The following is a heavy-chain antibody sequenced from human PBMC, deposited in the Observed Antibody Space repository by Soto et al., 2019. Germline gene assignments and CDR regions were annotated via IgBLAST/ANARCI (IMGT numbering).Heavy chain of an antibody. CDR3: AKESIPSSIAAAAPGYFDY. D-gene: IGHD6-13*01. CDR1: GFTFSSYA. Sequence: GGSLRLSCAASGFTFSSYAMSWVRQAPGKGLEWVSAISGSGGRTYYADSVNGRFTISRDNSKNTLYLQMNSLRAEEPAVYYCAKESIPSSIAAAAPGYFDYWGKGTRVTVS. V-gene: IGHV3-23*01. CDR2: ISGSGGRT. J-gene: IGHJ4*02.